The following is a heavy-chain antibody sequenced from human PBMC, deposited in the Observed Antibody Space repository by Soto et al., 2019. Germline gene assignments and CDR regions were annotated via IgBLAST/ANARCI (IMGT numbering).Heavy chain of an antibody. V-gene: IGHV4-31*03. CDR1: GGSITRGGYY. CDR3: ARDPAP. Sequence: SETLSLTCTVSGGSITRGGYYWSWIRQHPGKGLEWIGYIYNSGTTYYNPSLKSRVTISVDTSKNQFSLKLTSVTAADTAVYYCARDPAPWGEGTLVTVSS. J-gene: IGHJ5*02. CDR2: IYNSGTT.